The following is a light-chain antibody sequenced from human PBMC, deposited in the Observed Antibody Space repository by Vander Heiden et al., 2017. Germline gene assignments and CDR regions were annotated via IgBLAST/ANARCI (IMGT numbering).Light chain of an antibody. J-gene: IGLJ1*01. Sequence: QSALTQPPSASGSPGQSVTISCTGTSSDVGAYNYVSWYQQHPGKAPKLMIYEVTKGPSGVPDRFSGSKSGNTASLTVSGLQADDEADYYCSSYAGSNNFVFGTGTKVTVL. CDR2: EVT. CDR1: SSDVGAYNY. V-gene: IGLV2-8*01. CDR3: SSYAGSNNFV.